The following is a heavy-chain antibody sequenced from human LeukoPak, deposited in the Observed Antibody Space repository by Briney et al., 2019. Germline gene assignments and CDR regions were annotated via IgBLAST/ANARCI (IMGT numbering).Heavy chain of an antibody. Sequence: GGSLRLSCSASGFTFSLYAMHWVRQAPGKGLEWVAVMSNDGSIKKYANSVKGRFTISRDNSKNTLYLQMDSLRAEDTAVYYCAREFTIFGVVIQRYDAFDIWGQGTMVTVSS. CDR2: MSNDGSIK. J-gene: IGHJ3*02. V-gene: IGHV3-30-3*01. D-gene: IGHD3-3*01. CDR1: GFTFSLYA. CDR3: AREFTIFGVVIQRYDAFDI.